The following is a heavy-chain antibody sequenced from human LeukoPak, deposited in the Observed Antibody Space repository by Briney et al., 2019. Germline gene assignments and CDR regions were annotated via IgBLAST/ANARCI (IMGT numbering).Heavy chain of an antibody. D-gene: IGHD2-2*01. J-gene: IGHJ4*02. CDR3: AREQIRYCSSTSCPLDY. Sequence: GGSLRLSCAASGFTFSSYSMSWVRQAPGKGLEWVSSISSSSSYIYYADSVKGRFTISRDNAKNSLYLQMNSLRAEDTAVYYCAREQIRYCSSTSCPLDYWGQGTLVTVSS. V-gene: IGHV3-21*01. CDR1: GFTFSSYS. CDR2: ISSSSSYI.